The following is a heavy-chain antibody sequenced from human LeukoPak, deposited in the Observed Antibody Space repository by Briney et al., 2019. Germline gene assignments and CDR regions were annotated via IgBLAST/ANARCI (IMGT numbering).Heavy chain of an antibody. V-gene: IGHV1-2*02. D-gene: IGHD1-26*01. CDR3: ARDTGMGANTAAYYYYGMDV. J-gene: IGHJ6*02. CDR2: INPNSGGT. CDR1: GYTFTGYY. Sequence: ASVKVSCKASGYTFTGYYMHWVRQAPGQGLEWMGWINPNSGGTNYAQKSQGRVTMTRDTSISTAYMELSRLRSDDTAVYYCARDTGMGANTAAYYYYGMDVWGQGTTVTVSS.